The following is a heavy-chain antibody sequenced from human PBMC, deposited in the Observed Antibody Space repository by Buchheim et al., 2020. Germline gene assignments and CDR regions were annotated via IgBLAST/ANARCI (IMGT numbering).Heavy chain of an antibody. CDR2: IYYSGST. D-gene: IGHD3-22*01. CDR3: ARDLNWGYYDSSGYYYFDY. CDR1: GGSISSSSYY. J-gene: IGHJ4*02. Sequence: QLQLQESGPGLVKPSETLSLTCTVSGGSISSSSYYWGWIRQPPGKGLEWIGSIYYSGSTYYNPSLKSRVTISVDTSKHQFSLKLSSVTAADTAVYYCARDLNWGYYDSSGYYYFDYWGQGTL. V-gene: IGHV4-39*07.